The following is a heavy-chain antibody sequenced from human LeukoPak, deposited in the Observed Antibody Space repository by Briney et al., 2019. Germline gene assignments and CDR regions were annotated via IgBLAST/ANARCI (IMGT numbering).Heavy chain of an antibody. CDR2: ISYDGSNK. Sequence: GGSLRLSCAASGFTFSSYGMHWVRQAPGKGLEWVAVISYDGSNKYYADSVKGRFTISRDNSKNTLYLQMNSLRAEDTAVYYCAKDGSGYSGYVCYYMDVWGKGTTVTVSS. CDR3: AKDGSGYSGYVCYYMDV. V-gene: IGHV3-30*18. CDR1: GFTFSSYG. J-gene: IGHJ6*03. D-gene: IGHD5-12*01.